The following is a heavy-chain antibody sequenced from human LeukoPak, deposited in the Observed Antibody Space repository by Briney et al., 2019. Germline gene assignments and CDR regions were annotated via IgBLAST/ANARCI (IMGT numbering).Heavy chain of an antibody. CDR3: ARGVLRYFDWLSLYYFDY. V-gene: IGHV3-21*01. D-gene: IGHD3-9*01. CDR1: GFTFSSCS. Sequence: GGSLRLSCAASGFTFSSCSMNWVRQAPGKGLEWVSSISSSSSYIYYADSVKGRFTISRDNAKNSLYLQMNSLRAEDTAVYYCARGVLRYFDWLSLYYFDYWGQGTLVTVSS. J-gene: IGHJ4*02. CDR2: ISSSSSYI.